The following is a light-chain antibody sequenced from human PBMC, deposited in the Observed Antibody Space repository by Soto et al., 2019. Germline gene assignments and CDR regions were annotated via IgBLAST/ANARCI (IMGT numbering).Light chain of an antibody. V-gene: IGLV1-44*01. Sequence: QSALTQPPSVSGAPGQRVTISCSGTRSNIEGNPVNWYQEIPGEPPKLLMFSETQRPSGVPDRFSGSKSGTSVSLAISGLQAEDEAYYYCASWDDRLNGVIFGGGTKLTVL. CDR1: RSNIEGNP. J-gene: IGLJ2*01. CDR2: SET. CDR3: ASWDDRLNGVI.